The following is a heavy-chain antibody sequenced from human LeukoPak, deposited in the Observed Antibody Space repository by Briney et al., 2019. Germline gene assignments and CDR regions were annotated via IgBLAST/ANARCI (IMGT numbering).Heavy chain of an antibody. CDR2: IIPIFGTA. CDR1: GYTFTSYG. D-gene: IGHD6-19*01. V-gene: IGHV1-69*13. CDR3: AREDSSGWYYFDY. J-gene: IGHJ4*02. Sequence: GASVKVSCKASGYTFTSYGISWVRQAPGQGLEWMGGIIPIFGTANYAQKFQGRVTITADESTSTAYMELSSLRSEDTAVYYCAREDSSGWYYFDYWAREPWSPSPQ.